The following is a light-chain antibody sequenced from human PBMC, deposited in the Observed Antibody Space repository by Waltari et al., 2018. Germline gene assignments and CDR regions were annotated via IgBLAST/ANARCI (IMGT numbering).Light chain of an antibody. J-gene: IGLJ3*02. Sequence: QSVLTQPASVSGSPGQSITISCTGTSSDVGAYNYVSWYQHYPGKAPKLIIYDVIKRSSGVSDRFSGSKSGNTASLTISGLQSEDEADYSCSSYARGSTWVFGGGTKLTVL. CDR1: SSDVGAYNY. CDR2: DVI. CDR3: SSYARGSTWV. V-gene: IGLV2-14*03.